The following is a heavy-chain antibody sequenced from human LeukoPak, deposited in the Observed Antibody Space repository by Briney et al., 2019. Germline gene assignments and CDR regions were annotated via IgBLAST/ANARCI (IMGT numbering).Heavy chain of an antibody. CDR3: ARDGVLGGLFVWDY. CDR1: GGSISSSSYY. CDR2: IYYGGST. Sequence: SETLSLTCTVSGGSISSSSYYWGWIRQSPGKGLEWIGSIYYGGSTYYNPSLKSRVTISVDTSKNQFSLKLSSVTAADTAVYYCARDGVLGGLFVWDYWGQGTLVTVSS. D-gene: IGHD3-16*01. J-gene: IGHJ4*02. V-gene: IGHV4-39*07.